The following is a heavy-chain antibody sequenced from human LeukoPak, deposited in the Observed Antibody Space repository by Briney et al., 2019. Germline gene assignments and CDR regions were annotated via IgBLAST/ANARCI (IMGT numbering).Heavy chain of an antibody. CDR2: INHSGST. V-gene: IGHV4-30-2*01. Sequence: PSQTLSLTCTVSGGSISSGGYYWSWIRQPPGKGLEWIGEINHSGSTNYNPSLKSRVTISVDTSKNQFSLKLSSVTAADTAVYYCARGGKMATILTPRVPGYFDYWGQGTLVTVSS. CDR1: GGSISSGGYY. J-gene: IGHJ4*02. D-gene: IGHD5-24*01. CDR3: ARGGKMATILTPRVPGYFDY.